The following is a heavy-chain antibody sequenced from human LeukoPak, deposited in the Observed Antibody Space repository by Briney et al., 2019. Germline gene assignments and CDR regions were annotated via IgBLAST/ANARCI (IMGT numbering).Heavy chain of an antibody. V-gene: IGHV3-30*03. CDR1: GFIFSSYD. Sequence: PGGSLRLSCAASGFIFSSYDMHWVRQAPGKGLEWVAFMSYDGSTQYYLDSVKGRFTISRDNSKNTLYLQMNSLRREDTAVYYCARNRFSGYDYFDHWGQGTLVTVSS. CDR2: MSYDGSTQ. D-gene: IGHD5-12*01. CDR3: ARNRFSGYDYFDH. J-gene: IGHJ4*02.